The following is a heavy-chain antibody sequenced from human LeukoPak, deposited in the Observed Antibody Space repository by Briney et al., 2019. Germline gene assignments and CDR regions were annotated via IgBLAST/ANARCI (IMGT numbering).Heavy chain of an antibody. CDR3: ARVVYGDLFFFDY. V-gene: IGHV4-59*01. J-gene: IGHJ4*02. CDR2: IYYSGST. Sequence: SETLSLTCTVSGGSISSYYWSWIRQPPGKGLEWIGYIYYSGSTNYNPSLKSRVTISVDTSKNQFSLKLSSVTAADTAVYYCARVVYGDLFFFDYWGQGTLVTVSS. CDR1: GGSISSYY. D-gene: IGHD4-17*01.